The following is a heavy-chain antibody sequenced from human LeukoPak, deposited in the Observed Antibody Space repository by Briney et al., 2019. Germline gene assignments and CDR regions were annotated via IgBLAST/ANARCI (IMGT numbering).Heavy chain of an antibody. CDR1: GFTFSNYG. CDR3: ARDQSRREGSYYIILDY. V-gene: IGHV3-33*01. CDR2: IWYDGSNK. J-gene: IGHJ4*02. D-gene: IGHD1-26*01. Sequence: PGRSLRLSCAASGFTFSNYGMHWVRQAPGKGLEWVAVIWYDGSNKYYADSVKGRFTISRDNSKNTLYLQMNSLRAEDTAVYYCARDQSRREGSYYIILDYWGQGTLVTVSS.